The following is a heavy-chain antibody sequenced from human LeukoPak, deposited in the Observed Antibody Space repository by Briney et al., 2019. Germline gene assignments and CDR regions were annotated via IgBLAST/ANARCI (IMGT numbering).Heavy chain of an antibody. J-gene: IGHJ4*02. D-gene: IGHD2/OR15-2a*01. V-gene: IGHV3-23*01. CDR3: AILASQYLTSWFDY. CDR2: IAVGGGDT. CDR1: GFTFSSSA. Sequence: RAGGPLRPSCAASGFTFSSSAMTWVRQAPGKGLEWVSTIAVGGGDTNYADSVKGRFTISRDNSKNTLYLQLNSLRAEDTALYYCAILASQYLTSWFDYWGQGTLVTVSS.